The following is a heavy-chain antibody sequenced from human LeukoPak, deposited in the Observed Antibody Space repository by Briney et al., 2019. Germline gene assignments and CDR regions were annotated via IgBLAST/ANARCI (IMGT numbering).Heavy chain of an antibody. Sequence: ASVKVSCKVSGYTLTELSMRWVRQAPGTGLEWMGGFDPEDGETVYAQKFQGRVTMTEDTSTDTAYMELSSLRSEDTAVYYCARVGAYSSSSLGDYWGQGTLVTVSS. D-gene: IGHD6-6*01. CDR3: ARVGAYSSSSLGDY. V-gene: IGHV1-24*01. J-gene: IGHJ4*02. CDR1: GYTLTELS. CDR2: FDPEDGET.